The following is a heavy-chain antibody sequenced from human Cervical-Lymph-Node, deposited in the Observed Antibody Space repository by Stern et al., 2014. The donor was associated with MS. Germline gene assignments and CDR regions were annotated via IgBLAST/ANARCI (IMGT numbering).Heavy chain of an antibody. CDR2: IYYSGST. J-gene: IGHJ4*02. Sequence: QVQLQESGPGLVKPSQTLSLTCSVSGGPISGGGYYRSWVRRHPGEGLGWVGHIYYSGSTAYNPSLRSRVTIAVDTSKNQFSLRLTSMTAADAAVYFCAREGLNTVPYFDHWGQGTRVTVSS. CDR3: AREGLNTVPYFDH. V-gene: IGHV4-31*03. D-gene: IGHD4-17*01. CDR1: GGPISGGGYY.